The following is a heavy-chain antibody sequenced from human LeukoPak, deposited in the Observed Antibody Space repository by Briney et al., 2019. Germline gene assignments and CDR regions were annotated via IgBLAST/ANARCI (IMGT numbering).Heavy chain of an antibody. J-gene: IGHJ6*02. Sequence: GGSLRLSCAASGFTFSSYGMHWVRQAPGKGLEWGAVISYDGSNKYYADSVKGRFTISRDNSKNTLYLQMNSLRAEDTAVYYCAKEGCSSTSCYYYYGMDVWGQGTTVTVSS. D-gene: IGHD2-2*01. CDR1: GFTFSSYG. V-gene: IGHV3-30*18. CDR3: AKEGCSSTSCYYYYGMDV. CDR2: ISYDGSNK.